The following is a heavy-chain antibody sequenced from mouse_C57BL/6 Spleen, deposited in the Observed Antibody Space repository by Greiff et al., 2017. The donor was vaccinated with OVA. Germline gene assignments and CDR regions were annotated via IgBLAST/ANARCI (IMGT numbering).Heavy chain of an antibody. V-gene: IGHV1-19*01. CDR2: INPYNGGT. Sequence: EVQLQESGPVLVKPGASVKMSCKASGYTFTDYYMNWVKQSHGKSLEWIGVINPYNGGTSYNQKFKGKATLTVDKSSSTAYMELNSLTSEDSAVYYCASPGAITTVVESAMDYWGQGTSVTVSS. CDR1: GYTFTDYY. J-gene: IGHJ4*01. CDR3: ASPGAITTVVESAMDY. D-gene: IGHD1-1*01.